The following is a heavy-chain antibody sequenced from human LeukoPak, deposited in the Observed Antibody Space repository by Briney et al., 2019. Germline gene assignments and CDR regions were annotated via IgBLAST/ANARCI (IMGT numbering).Heavy chain of an antibody. CDR2: FDPEDGET. D-gene: IGHD2-2*01. CDR1: GYTLTELS. Sequence: ASVKVSCTVSGYTLTELSMHWVRQAPGKGLEWMGGFDPEDGETIYAQKFQGRVTMTEDTSTDTAYMELSSLRAEDTAVYYCARHHRHCSSTSCYFDYWGQGTLVTVSS. V-gene: IGHV1-24*01. CDR3: ARHHRHCSSTSCYFDY. J-gene: IGHJ4*02.